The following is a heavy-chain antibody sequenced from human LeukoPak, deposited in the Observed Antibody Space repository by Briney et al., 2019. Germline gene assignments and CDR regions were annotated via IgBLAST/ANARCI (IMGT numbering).Heavy chain of an antibody. V-gene: IGHV3-74*01. J-gene: IGHJ4*02. CDR1: GFTFSSYR. D-gene: IGHD1-14*01. Sequence: PGRSLRLSCAASGFTFSSYRMHWVRQVPGKGVVWVARINPGGSSITYADSVKGRFTISRDNAKNTLYLQMDSLRAEDTGVYYCARSNQADDYWGQGTLVTVSS. CDR3: ARSNQADDY. CDR2: INPGGSSI.